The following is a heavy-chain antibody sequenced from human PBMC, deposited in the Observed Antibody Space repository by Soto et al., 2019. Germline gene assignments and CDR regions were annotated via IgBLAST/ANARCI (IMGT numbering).Heavy chain of an antibody. J-gene: IGHJ3*02. V-gene: IGHV3-73*02. D-gene: IGHD2-15*01. CDR1: GFAFSGSA. CDR3: TRYCSGASCTKNAFDS. CDR2: IRNRSNSYAT. Sequence: EVQLVESGGGLVQPGGSLKLSCAASGFAFSGSAMHWVRQASGKGLEWVGRIRNRSNSYATAYAASVRGRFTISRDDSKNTAYLQMNSLKTEDTAVYYCTRYCSGASCTKNAFDSWGQGTMVTVSS.